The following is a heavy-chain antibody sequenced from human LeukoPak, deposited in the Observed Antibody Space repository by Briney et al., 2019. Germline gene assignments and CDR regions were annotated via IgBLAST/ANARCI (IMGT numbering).Heavy chain of an antibody. V-gene: IGHV1-3*04. D-gene: IGHD1-1*01. Sequence: ASVKVSCKASGYTFTSFVIHWVRRAPGQRLEWMGWINIGDGDTKYSQKFQDRVTIARDTSASTAYMELRSLRYEATAIYYCARDRGGTGEFDYWGQGTLVTVSS. J-gene: IGHJ4*02. CDR2: INIGDGDT. CDR3: ARDRGGTGEFDY. CDR1: GYTFTSFV.